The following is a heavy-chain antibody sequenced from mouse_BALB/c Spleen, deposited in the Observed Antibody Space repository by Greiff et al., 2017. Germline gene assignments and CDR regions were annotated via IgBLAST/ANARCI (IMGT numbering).Heavy chain of an antibody. Sequence: EVQLQESGAELAKPGASVKMSCTASGFNIKDTYMHWVKQRPEQGLEWIGRIDPANGNTKYDPKFQGKATITADTSSNTAYLQLSSLTSEDTAVYYCARDTTVVAGFDVWGAGTTVTVSS. J-gene: IGHJ1*01. CDR3: ARDTTVVAGFDV. CDR2: IDPANGNT. CDR1: GFNIKDTY. D-gene: IGHD1-1*01. V-gene: IGHV14-3*02.